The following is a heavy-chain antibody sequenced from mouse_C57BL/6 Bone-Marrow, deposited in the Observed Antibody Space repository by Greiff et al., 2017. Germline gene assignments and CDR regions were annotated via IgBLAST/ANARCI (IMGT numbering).Heavy chain of an antibody. CDR3: ARSGPLGRSFDN. CDR2: IYPTSGRT. Sequence: VQLQQPGAELVKPGASVKMSCKASGYTFTSYWITWVKQRPGQGLEWIGDIYPTSGRTNYNEKFKSKAILTVDTSSNTAYMQLRSLTSEDSAVFDCARSGPLGRSFDNWGQGTTLTVSS. V-gene: IGHV1-55*01. D-gene: IGHD4-1*01. CDR1: GYTFTSYW. J-gene: IGHJ2*01.